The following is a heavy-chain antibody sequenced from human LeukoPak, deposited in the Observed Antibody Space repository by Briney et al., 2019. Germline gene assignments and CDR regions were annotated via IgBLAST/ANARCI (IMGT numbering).Heavy chain of an antibody. Sequence: AGGSLRLSCAASGFTFSSYWMSWVRQAPGKGLEWVANIKQDGSEKYYVDSVKGRFTISRDNAKNSLCLQMNSLRAEDTAVYYCARDKWELLSWFDPWGQGTLVTVSS. V-gene: IGHV3-7*03. CDR3: ARDKWELLSWFDP. CDR2: IKQDGSEK. J-gene: IGHJ5*02. D-gene: IGHD1-26*01. CDR1: GFTFSSYW.